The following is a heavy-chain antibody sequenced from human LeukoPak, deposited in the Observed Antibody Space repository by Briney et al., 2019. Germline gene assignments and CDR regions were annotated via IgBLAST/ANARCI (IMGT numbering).Heavy chain of an antibody. J-gene: IGHJ4*02. D-gene: IGHD2-21*02. V-gene: IGHV3-7*04. CDR2: IKEDGGDT. CDR3: ARDQWRLFDY. CDR1: GFTFSNFW. Sequence: QPGGPLRLSCAASGFTFSNFWMSWVRQAPGKGLEWVANIKEDGGDTYYVDSVRGRFTISRDNAKNLLYLQMNSLRGEDTAVYYCARDQWRLFDYWGQGTLDTFSS.